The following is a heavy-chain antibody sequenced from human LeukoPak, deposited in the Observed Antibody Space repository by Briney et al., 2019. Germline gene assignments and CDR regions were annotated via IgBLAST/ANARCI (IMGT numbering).Heavy chain of an antibody. J-gene: IGHJ1*01. V-gene: IGHV3-23*01. CDR2: ISGSGGST. CDR1: GFTFSSYA. D-gene: IGHD3-22*01. Sequence: HPGGSLRLSCAASGFTFSSYAMSWVRQAPGKGLEWVSAISGSGGSTYYADSVKGRFTISRDNAKNSVFLQINSLRDEDTAVYYCAIMTTYYDSSAYYPFQHWGQGTLVTVSS. CDR3: AIMTTYYDSSAYYPFQH.